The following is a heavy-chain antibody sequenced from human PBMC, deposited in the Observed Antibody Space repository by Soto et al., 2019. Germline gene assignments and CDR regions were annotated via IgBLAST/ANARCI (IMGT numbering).Heavy chain of an antibody. D-gene: IGHD5-18*01. CDR1: GCSVTNGSYY. CDR3: ARSSRTVLVTVFVY. Sequence: LSLTCTVSGCSVTNGSYYWSWIRQPPGKGLEWMGYIYYSGSTNYNPSLKSRVTISVDTSKNRFSLKLSSVTAADTAVYYCARSSRTVLVTVFVYWGHGTLVKVCS. J-gene: IGHJ4*01. V-gene: IGHV4-61*01. CDR2: IYYSGST.